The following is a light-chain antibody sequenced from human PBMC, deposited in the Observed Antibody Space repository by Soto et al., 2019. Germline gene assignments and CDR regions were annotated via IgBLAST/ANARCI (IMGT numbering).Light chain of an antibody. CDR3: SSYTSSTLV. J-gene: IGLJ1*01. Sequence: QSVLTQPASVSGSPAQSITSSCTGTSSDVGGYNYVSWYQQHPGKAPKLIIYEVSNRPSGASNRFSGSKSGNTASLTISGPQAEDEADYYCSSYTSSTLVFGTGTKVTVL. CDR1: SSDVGGYNY. V-gene: IGLV2-14*01. CDR2: EVS.